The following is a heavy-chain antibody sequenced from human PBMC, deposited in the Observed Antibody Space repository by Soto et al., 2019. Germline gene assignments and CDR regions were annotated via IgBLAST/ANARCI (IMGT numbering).Heavy chain of an antibody. D-gene: IGHD3-10*01. V-gene: IGHV4-59*12. Sequence: SETLSLTCTVSGGSISSYYWSWIRQPPGKGLEWIGYIYYSGSTNYNPSLKSRVTISVDKSKNQFSLNLSSVTAADTAVYYCARDQNGSGNYYTRYFDYWGQGTLVTVS. CDR1: GGSISSYY. CDR2: IYYSGST. CDR3: ARDQNGSGNYYTRYFDY. J-gene: IGHJ4*02.